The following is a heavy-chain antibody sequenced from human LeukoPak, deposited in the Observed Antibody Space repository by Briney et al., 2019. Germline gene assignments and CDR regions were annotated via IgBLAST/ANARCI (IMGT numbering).Heavy chain of an antibody. V-gene: IGHV1-8*01. Sequence: ASVKVSFKASGYTFTSYDINWVRQATGQGLEWMGWMNPNSGNTGYAQKFQGRVTMTRNTSISTAYMELSSLRSEDTAVYYCARRAARPPSYYYYMDVWGKGTRVTVSS. CDR3: ARRAARPPSYYYYMDV. D-gene: IGHD6-6*01. CDR2: MNPNSGNT. J-gene: IGHJ6*03. CDR1: GYTFTSYD.